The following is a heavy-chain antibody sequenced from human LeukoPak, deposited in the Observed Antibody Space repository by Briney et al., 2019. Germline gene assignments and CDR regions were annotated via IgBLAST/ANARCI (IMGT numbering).Heavy chain of an antibody. V-gene: IGHV3-11*04. Sequence: GGSLRLSCAASGFTFSDYYMSWIRQAPGKGLEWVSYVSSSGSTIYYADSVKGRFTISRDNAKNSLYLQMNSLRAEDTAVYYCAREDYHRVGVGYYFDYWGQGTLVTVSS. J-gene: IGHJ4*02. D-gene: IGHD3-16*01. CDR2: VSSSGSTI. CDR3: AREDYHRVGVGYYFDY. CDR1: GFTFSDYY.